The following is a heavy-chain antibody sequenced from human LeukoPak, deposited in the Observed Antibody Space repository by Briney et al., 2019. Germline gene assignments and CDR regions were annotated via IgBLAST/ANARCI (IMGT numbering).Heavy chain of an antibody. V-gene: IGHV3-53*04. Sequence: GGSLRLSCAASGFTVSSNYMSWVRQAPGKGLEWVSVIYSGGSTCYADSVKGRFTISRHNSRNTLYLQMNSLRAEDTAVYYCARDGYDSSGYSNYFDYWGQGTLVTVSS. D-gene: IGHD3-22*01. CDR2: IYSGGST. CDR3: ARDGYDSSGYSNYFDY. J-gene: IGHJ4*02. CDR1: GFTVSSNY.